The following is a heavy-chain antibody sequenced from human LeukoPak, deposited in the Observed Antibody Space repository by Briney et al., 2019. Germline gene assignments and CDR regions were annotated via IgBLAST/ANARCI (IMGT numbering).Heavy chain of an antibody. CDR2: IYPGDSDT. CDR3: ARRRSGSYAPYYYYYMDV. CDR1: GYSFTSYW. D-gene: IGHD1-26*01. Sequence: GEALKISWKGSGYSFTSYWIGWVRQMPGKGLEWRGIIYPGDSDTRYSPSFQGQVTISADKSITTAYLQRSSLKASDTAMYYCARRRSGSYAPYYYYYMDVWGKGTTVTVSS. J-gene: IGHJ6*03. V-gene: IGHV5-51*01.